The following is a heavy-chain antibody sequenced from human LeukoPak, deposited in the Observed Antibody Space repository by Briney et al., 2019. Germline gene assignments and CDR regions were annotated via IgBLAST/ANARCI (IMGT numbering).Heavy chain of an antibody. CDR2: IKQDGSEK. D-gene: IGHD3-10*01. CDR3: ARVQGGGFRTADF. V-gene: IGHV3-7*01. CDR1: RFTFSNYW. Sequence: GGSLRLSCAASRFTFSNYWMSWARQAPGKGLEWVANIKQDGSEKYYVDSVKGRFTISRDNAKNSMYLQMNSLRAEDTAVYYCARVQGGGFRTADFWGQGTVVTVSS. J-gene: IGHJ4*02.